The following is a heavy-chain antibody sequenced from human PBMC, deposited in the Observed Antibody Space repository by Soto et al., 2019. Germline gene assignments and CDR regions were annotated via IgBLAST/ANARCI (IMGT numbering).Heavy chain of an antibody. V-gene: IGHV3-15*01. CDR1: GFTFGNAW. CDR2: IKSKTDGGTT. Sequence: PGGSLGLSCAASGFTFGNAWMSWVRQAPGKWLEWVGRIKSKTDGGTTDYAAPVKGRFTISRDDSKNTLYLQMNSLKTEDTAVYYCTTDHTGVITIFGVVTQGDVAFDYWGQGTLVTVSS. D-gene: IGHD3-3*01. CDR3: TTDHTGVITIFGVVTQGDVAFDY. J-gene: IGHJ4*02.